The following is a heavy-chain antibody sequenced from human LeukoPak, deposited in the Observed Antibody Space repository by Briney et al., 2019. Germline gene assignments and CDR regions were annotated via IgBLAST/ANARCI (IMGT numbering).Heavy chain of an antibody. Sequence: GGSLRLSCAASGFTFSSYAMSWVRQAPGKGLEWVSAISGSGGSTYYADSVKGRFTISLDNSKNTLYLQMNSLRAEDTAVYYCARRRPGYYYDSSGSSAPDFDYWGQGTLVTVSS. D-gene: IGHD3-22*01. CDR2: ISGSGGST. CDR3: ARRRPGYYYDSSGSSAPDFDY. CDR1: GFTFSSYA. V-gene: IGHV3-23*01. J-gene: IGHJ4*02.